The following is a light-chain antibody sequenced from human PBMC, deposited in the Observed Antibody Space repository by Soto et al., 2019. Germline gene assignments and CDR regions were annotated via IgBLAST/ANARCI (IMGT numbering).Light chain of an antibody. V-gene: IGKV3-20*01. CDR1: QSISSSY. CDR3: QQYGGSPYT. CDR2: GVS. Sequence: EIVLTQSPGTLSLSPGEGATLSCRASQSISSSYLAWYQQKPGQAPRLLIYGVSSRAAGIPDRFSGSGSGTDFTLTISRLEAEDVAVYYCQQYGGSPYTFGQGTKLEI. J-gene: IGKJ2*01.